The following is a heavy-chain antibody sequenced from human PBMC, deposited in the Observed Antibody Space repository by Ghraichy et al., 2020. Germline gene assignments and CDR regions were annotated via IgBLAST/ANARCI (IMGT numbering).Heavy chain of an antibody. CDR2: IYYSGST. J-gene: IGHJ4*02. D-gene: IGHD6-13*01. V-gene: IGHV4-59*08. Sequence: SETLSLTCTVSGGSISSYYWSWIRQPPGKGLEWIGYIYYSGSTNYNPSLKSRVTISVDTSKNQFSLKLSSVTAADTAVYYCAGTAGTVDYWGQGTLVTVSS. CDR1: GGSISSYY. CDR3: AGTAGTVDY.